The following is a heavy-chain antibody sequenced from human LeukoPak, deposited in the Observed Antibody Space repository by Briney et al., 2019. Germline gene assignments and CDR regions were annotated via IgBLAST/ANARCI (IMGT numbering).Heavy chain of an antibody. CDR3: GRGHWGLDY. CDR2: ISNSGSSI. D-gene: IGHD7-27*01. CDR1: GFTFSDSY. V-gene: IGHV3-11*04. Sequence: GGSLRLSCAASGFTFSDSYMTWIREAPGKGLEWVSYISNSGSSIYYADSVKGRFTTSRDNAKSSLYLQMNSLRAEDTAVYYCGRGHWGLDYWGQGALVTVSS. J-gene: IGHJ4*02.